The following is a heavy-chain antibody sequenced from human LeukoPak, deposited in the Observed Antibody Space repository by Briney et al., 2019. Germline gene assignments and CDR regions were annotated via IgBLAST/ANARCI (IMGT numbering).Heavy chain of an antibody. J-gene: IGHJ4*02. D-gene: IGHD6-19*01. CDR1: GYSFSSHW. CDR3: ARVAAVAGADFDF. Sequence: GESLKISCKGSGYSFSSHWITWARQMPGKGLEWMGRLDPSDSYTNYSPSSQGHVTISADKSINTVYLQWSSLKASDTAMYYCARVAAVAGADFDFWGQGTLVTVSS. CDR2: LDPSDSYT. V-gene: IGHV5-10-1*01.